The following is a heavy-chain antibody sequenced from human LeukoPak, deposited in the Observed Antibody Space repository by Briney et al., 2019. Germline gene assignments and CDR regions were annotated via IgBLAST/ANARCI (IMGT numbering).Heavy chain of an antibody. V-gene: IGHV4-34*01. Sequence: SETLSLTCAVYGGSFSGYYWSWIRQPPGKGLEWIGEINHSGSTNYNPSLKSRVTISVDTSKNQFSLKLSSVTAADTAVYYCARRVGRWFGERAYYYNYMDVWGIGTTVTISS. CDR1: GGSFSGYY. D-gene: IGHD3-10*01. CDR2: INHSGST. CDR3: ARRVGRWFGERAYYYNYMDV. J-gene: IGHJ6*03.